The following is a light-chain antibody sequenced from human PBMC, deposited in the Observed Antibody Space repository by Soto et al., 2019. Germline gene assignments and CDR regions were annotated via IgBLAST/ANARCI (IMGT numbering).Light chain of an antibody. CDR2: KIY. Sequence: DIVLTQAPLSSPVTLGQPASISCRSSQSLVHSDGNTYLSWLHQRPGQPPRLLIYKIYKRFSGVPDRFSCSGAGTDFTLTITRVEAEDVGVYYCMQATHSPWAFGQGTKVEIK. V-gene: IGKV2-24*01. J-gene: IGKJ1*01. CDR3: MQATHSPWA. CDR1: QSLVHSDGNTY.